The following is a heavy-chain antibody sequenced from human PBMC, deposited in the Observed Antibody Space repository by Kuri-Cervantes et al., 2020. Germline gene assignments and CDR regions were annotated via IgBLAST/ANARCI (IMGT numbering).Heavy chain of an antibody. D-gene: IGHD3-22*01. Sequence: GESLKISCEASGFSFSDYAMSWVRQAPGMGLEWVSVISRTGDTTHYTDSVKGRFTISRDNSKNTLYLQMNSLRAEDTAVYYCAKSRYDSSGYYYPPDAFDIWGQGTMVTVSS. CDR3: AKSRYDSSGYYYPPDAFDI. CDR2: ISRTGDTT. J-gene: IGHJ3*02. CDR1: GFSFSDYA. V-gene: IGHV3-23*01.